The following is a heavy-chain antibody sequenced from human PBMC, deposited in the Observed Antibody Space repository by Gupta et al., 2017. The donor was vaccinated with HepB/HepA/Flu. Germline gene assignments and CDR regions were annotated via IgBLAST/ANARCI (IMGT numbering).Heavy chain of an antibody. CDR1: GFPFDDYA. J-gene: IGHJ4*02. Sequence: EVQLVESGGGLVQPGRSLRLSCGASGFPFDDYAMHWVRQAPGKGLEWVSGISWNSGSIGYADSVKGRFTISRDNAKNSLYLQMNSLRAEDTALYYCAKDIADGSGWENIDYWGQGTLVTVSS. CDR2: ISWNSGSI. V-gene: IGHV3-9*01. D-gene: IGHD6-19*01. CDR3: AKDIADGSGWENIDY.